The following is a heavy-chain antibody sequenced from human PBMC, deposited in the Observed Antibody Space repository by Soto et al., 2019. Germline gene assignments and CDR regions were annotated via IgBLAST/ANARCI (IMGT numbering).Heavy chain of an antibody. Sequence: SETLSLTCAVYGGSFSGYYWSWIRQPPGKGLEWIGEINHSGSTNYNPSLKSRVTISVDTSKNQFSLKLSSVTAAGTAVYYCARALCYDYVWACRGYFDYWGQGTLVTVSS. J-gene: IGHJ4*02. CDR3: ARALCYDYVWACRGYFDY. CDR1: GGSFSGYY. V-gene: IGHV4-34*01. D-gene: IGHD3-16*01. CDR2: INHSGST.